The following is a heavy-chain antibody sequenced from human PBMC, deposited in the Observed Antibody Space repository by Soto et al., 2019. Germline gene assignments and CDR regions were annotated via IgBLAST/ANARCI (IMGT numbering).Heavy chain of an antibody. V-gene: IGHV4-59*01. CDR2: IYYSGST. D-gene: IGHD6-19*01. CDR3: ARDFTVAGTGGYFDY. J-gene: IGHJ4*02. Sequence: SETLSLTCTVAGGSISSYYWSWIRQPPGKGLEWIGYIYYSGSTNYNPSLKSRVTISVDTSKNQFSLKLSSVTAADTAVYYCARDFTVAGTGGYFDYWGQGTLVTVSS. CDR1: GGSISSYY.